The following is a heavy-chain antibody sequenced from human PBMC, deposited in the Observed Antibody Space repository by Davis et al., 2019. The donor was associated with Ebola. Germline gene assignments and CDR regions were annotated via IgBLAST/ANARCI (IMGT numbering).Heavy chain of an antibody. CDR1: GGSISSSSYY. V-gene: IGHV4-39*01. Sequence: SETLSLTCTVSGGSISSSSYYWGWIRQPPGKGLEWIGSIYYSGSTYYNPSLKSRVTISVDTSKNQFSLKLRPVTAADTAMYYCARNCGGGSCFDYWGQGTLVTVSS. CDR3: ARNCGGGSCFDY. D-gene: IGHD2-15*01. CDR2: IYYSGST. J-gene: IGHJ4*02.